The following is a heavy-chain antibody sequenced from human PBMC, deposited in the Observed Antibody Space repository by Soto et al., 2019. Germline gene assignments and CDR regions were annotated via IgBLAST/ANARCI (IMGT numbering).Heavy chain of an antibody. Sequence: SETLSLTCAVYGGSFSGYYWSWIRQPPGKGLEWIGEINHSGSTNYNPSLKSRVTISVDTSKNQFSLKLSSVTAADTAVYYCARFMLAQRRETSSSGMDAWAQGDTLPIPS. V-gene: IGHV4-34*01. D-gene: IGHD3-16*01. CDR2: INHSGST. CDR3: ARFMLAQRRETSSSGMDA. J-gene: IGHJ6*02. CDR1: GGSFSGYY.